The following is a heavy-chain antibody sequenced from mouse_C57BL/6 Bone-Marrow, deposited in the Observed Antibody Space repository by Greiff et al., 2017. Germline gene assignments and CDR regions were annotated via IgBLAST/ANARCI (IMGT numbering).Heavy chain of an antibody. J-gene: IGHJ4*01. D-gene: IGHD1-1*01. CDR1: GYTFTSYW. CDR2: INPSSGYT. CDR3: ASEDYYSSSLYYYAMDY. Sequence: QVQLQQSGAELAKPGASVKLSCKASGYTFTSYWMHWVKQRPGQGLEWIGYINPSSGYTKYNQKFKDKATLTADKSYSTAYMQMSSLTYEDSAVYYCASEDYYSSSLYYYAMDYWGQGTSVTVSS. V-gene: IGHV1-7*01.